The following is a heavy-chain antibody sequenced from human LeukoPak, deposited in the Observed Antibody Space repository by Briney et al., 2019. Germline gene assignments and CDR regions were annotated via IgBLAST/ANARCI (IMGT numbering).Heavy chain of an antibody. V-gene: IGHV3-48*01. Sequence: GGSLRLSCAASGFTFSSYSMNWVRQAPGKGLEWVSYISSSSSTIYYADSVKGRFTISRDNAKNSLYLQMNSLRAEDTAVYYCARDMDDFWSGPTKYWGQGTLVTVS. CDR3: ARDMDDFWSGPTKY. CDR1: GFTFSSYS. J-gene: IGHJ4*02. D-gene: IGHD3-3*01. CDR2: ISSSSSTI.